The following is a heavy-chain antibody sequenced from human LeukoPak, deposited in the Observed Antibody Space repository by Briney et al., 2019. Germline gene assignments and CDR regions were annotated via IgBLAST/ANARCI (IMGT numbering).Heavy chain of an antibody. V-gene: IGHV3-9*01. J-gene: IGHJ4*02. CDR2: ISWNSGSI. Sequence: GGSLRLSCAASGFTFDDYAMHWVRQAPGKGLEWVSGISWNSGSIGYADSVKGRFTISRDNAKNSLYLQMNSLRAEDTAVYYCARARGYSYGYLDYWGQGTLVTVSS. D-gene: IGHD5-18*01. CDR3: ARARGYSYGYLDY. CDR1: GFTFDDYA.